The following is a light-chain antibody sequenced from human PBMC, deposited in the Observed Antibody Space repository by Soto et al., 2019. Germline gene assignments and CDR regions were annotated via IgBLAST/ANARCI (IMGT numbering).Light chain of an antibody. J-gene: IGKJ1*01. CDR1: QTIDPH. Sequence: IVMMQSPGTLSESPGERATLSCRASQTIDPHLAWYQQKPGQAPRLLIFGASSRATGVPARFSGSGSGTDFTLTIRRLEPEDFAVYYCQQYGSSYPWTFGQGTKVDI. CDR2: GAS. V-gene: IGKV3-20*01. CDR3: QQYGSSYPWT.